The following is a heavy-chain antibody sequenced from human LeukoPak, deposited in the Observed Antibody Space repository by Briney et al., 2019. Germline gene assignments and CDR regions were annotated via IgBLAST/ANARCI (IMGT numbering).Heavy chain of an antibody. Sequence: SSETLSLTCTVFGGSISNYYWSWIRQPPGKGLEWIGYIHYSGSTNYNPSLKSRVTISVDTSKNQFSLKLSSVTAADTAVYYCASPPDYGGREDDYWGQGTLVTVSS. CDR1: GGSISNYY. CDR3: ASPPDYGGREDDY. V-gene: IGHV4-59*12. J-gene: IGHJ4*02. CDR2: IHYSGST. D-gene: IGHD4-23*01.